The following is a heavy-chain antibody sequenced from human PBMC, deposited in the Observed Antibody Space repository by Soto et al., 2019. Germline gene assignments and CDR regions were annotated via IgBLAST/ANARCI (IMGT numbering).Heavy chain of an antibody. V-gene: IGHV1-18*04. D-gene: IGHD3-10*01. CDR2: ISAYNGNT. Sequence: QVQLVQSGAEVQKPGASVKVSCKASGYTFTSYGISWVRQAPGQGLEWMGWISAYNGNTNYAQKLQGRVTMTTDTSTSTAYMELRSLRSDDTAVYYCARDVAVTMVRGGISNWFDPWGKGTLVTVSS. CDR1: GYTFTSYG. CDR3: ARDVAVTMVRGGISNWFDP. J-gene: IGHJ5*02.